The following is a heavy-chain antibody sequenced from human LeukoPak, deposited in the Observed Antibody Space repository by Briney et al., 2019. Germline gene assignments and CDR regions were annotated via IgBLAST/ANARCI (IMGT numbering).Heavy chain of an antibody. CDR3: AKDLRLRYFDWLPPRKMATIPSDGMDV. CDR2: ISGDGGST. J-gene: IGHJ6*02. CDR1: GFTFDDYA. V-gene: IGHV3-43*02. Sequence: PGRSLRLSCAASGFTFDDYAMHWVRQAPGKGLEWVSLISGDGGSTYYADSVKGRFTISRDNSKNSLYLQMNSLRTEDTALYYCAKDLRLRYFDWLPPRKMATIPSDGMDVWGQGTTVTVSS. D-gene: IGHD3-9*01.